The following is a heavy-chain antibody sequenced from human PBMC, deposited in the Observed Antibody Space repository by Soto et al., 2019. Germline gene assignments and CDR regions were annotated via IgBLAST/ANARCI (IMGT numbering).Heavy chain of an antibody. CDR2: ISSSSYI. Sequence: GGSLRLSCAASGFTFSSYSMNWVRQAPGKEQEWVSSISSSSYIYYADSVKGRFTISRDNAKNSLYLQMNSLRAEDTAVYYCAGDRAPLHRWWSWCEPWGKGSLVTVAS. D-gene: IGHD5-18*01. CDR3: AGDRAPLHRWWSWCEP. CDR1: GFTFSSYS. V-gene: IGHV3-21*01. J-gene: IGHJ5*01.